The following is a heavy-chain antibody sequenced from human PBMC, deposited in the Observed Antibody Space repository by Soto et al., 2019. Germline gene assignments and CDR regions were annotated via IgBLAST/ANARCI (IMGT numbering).Heavy chain of an antibody. V-gene: IGHV4-39*01. CDR2: IYYSGST. CDR3: AASNAWSHVLVEP. D-gene: IGHD2-15*01. CDR1: GDSITSSDYY. Sequence: SATLSLTCTVSGDSITSSDYYWAWIRQPPGKGPEWIGTIYYSGSTYYSPSLKSRVTLSLDPSKNQFSLKLRSVTAEDTAVYSCAASNAWSHVLVEPSSKGTRVT. J-gene: IGHJ5*02.